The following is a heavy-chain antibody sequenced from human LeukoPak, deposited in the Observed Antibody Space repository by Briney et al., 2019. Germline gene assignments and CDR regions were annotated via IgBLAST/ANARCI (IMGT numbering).Heavy chain of an antibody. D-gene: IGHD3-10*01. J-gene: IGHJ4*02. Sequence: GGSLRLSCAASGFTFSSYSMNWVRQAPGKGLEWVSYISSSSSTIYYADSVKGRFTISRDNAKNSLYLQMNSLRAEDTAVYYCARDQGGYITMVRGVIITPGYFDYWGQGTLVTVSS. V-gene: IGHV3-48*01. CDR3: ARDQGGYITMVRGVIITPGYFDY. CDR1: GFTFSSYS. CDR2: ISSSSSTI.